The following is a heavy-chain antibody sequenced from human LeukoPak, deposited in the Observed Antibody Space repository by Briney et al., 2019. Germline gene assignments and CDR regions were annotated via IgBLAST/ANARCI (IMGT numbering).Heavy chain of an antibody. Sequence: SETLSLTCTVSGGSISSYYWSWIRQPPGKGLEWIGDVYCSGSTNYNPSLKSRVTISVDTSKNQFSLRLTSVTAADTAVYHCARDSRTTTTFDIWGQGTMVTVSS. CDR3: ARDSRTTTTFDI. CDR2: VYCSGST. J-gene: IGHJ3*02. CDR1: GGSISSYY. D-gene: IGHD1-1*01. V-gene: IGHV4-59*01.